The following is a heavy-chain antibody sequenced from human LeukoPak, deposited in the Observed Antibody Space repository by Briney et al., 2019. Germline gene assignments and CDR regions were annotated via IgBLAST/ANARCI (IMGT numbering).Heavy chain of an antibody. D-gene: IGHD3-22*01. Sequence: SETLSLTCTVSGGSINGYFWSWIRQPPGKGLQWIGFVYSSGSTNYNPSLKSRVSISLDTSKTQFSLELSSVTAADTAMYYCARYYCYDGTCRYFDYWGQGTVVTVSS. CDR1: GGSINGYF. J-gene: IGHJ4*02. CDR2: VYSSGST. V-gene: IGHV4-4*09. CDR3: ARYYCYDGTCRYFDY.